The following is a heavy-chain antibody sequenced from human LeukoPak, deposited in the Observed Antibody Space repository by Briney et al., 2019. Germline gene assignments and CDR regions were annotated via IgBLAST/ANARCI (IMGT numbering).Heavy chain of an antibody. Sequence: PSETLSLTCTVSGGSITASYWTWVRQPPGKGLEYIGYISNSGSTNYNPSLKSRVTISVDTSKNQFSLKLSSVTAADTAVYYCARFYGSKGSIAAAGTGMDYWGQGTLVTVSS. V-gene: IGHV4-59*12. J-gene: IGHJ4*02. CDR2: ISNSGST. CDR1: GGSITASY. D-gene: IGHD6-13*01. CDR3: ARFYGSKGSIAAAGTGMDY.